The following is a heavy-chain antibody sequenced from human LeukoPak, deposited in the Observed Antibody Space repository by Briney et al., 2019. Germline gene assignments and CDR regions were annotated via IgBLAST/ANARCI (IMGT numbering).Heavy chain of an antibody. D-gene: IGHD6-19*01. CDR2: INHSGST. CDR3: ARGIAVAGTPVLDYFDY. J-gene: IGHJ4*02. Sequence: SETLSLTCAVYGGSFSGYYWSWIRQPPGKGLEWIGEINHSGSTNYNPSLKSRVTISVDTSKNQFSLKLSSVTAADTAVYYCARGIAVAGTPVLDYFDYWGQGTLVTVSS. V-gene: IGHV4-34*01. CDR1: GGSFSGYY.